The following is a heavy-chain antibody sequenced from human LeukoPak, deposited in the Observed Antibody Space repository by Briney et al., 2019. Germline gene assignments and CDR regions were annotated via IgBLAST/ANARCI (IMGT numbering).Heavy chain of an antibody. V-gene: IGHV3-21*01. CDR3: AREEGYYDSSGREFDY. D-gene: IGHD3-22*01. CDR2: ISSSSSYI. J-gene: IGHJ4*02. Sequence: GRSLRLSCAPSGFTFSSYSMNWVRQAPGKGLEWVSSISSSSSYIYYADSVKGRFTISRDNAKTSLYLQMNSMRAEDTAVYYCAREEGYYDSSGREFDYWGQGTLVTVSS. CDR1: GFTFSSYS.